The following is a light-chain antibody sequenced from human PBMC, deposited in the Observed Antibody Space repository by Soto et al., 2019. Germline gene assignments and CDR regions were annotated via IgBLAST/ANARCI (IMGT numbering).Light chain of an antibody. CDR2: SAS. V-gene: IGKV3-15*01. CDR3: QQYKDWPLT. J-gene: IGKJ1*01. CDR1: QSVSSN. Sequence: EIVMTQSPATLSVSPGERATLSCRASQSVSSNLAWYQQKPGQAPRVLIYSASTRATVTPARFSGSGSGTEFTLTISSLQSEDFAVYYCQQYKDWPLTFGQGTKVEIK.